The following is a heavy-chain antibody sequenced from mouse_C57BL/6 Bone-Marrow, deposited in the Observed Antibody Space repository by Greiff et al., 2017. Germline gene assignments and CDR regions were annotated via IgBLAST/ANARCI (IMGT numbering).Heavy chain of an antibody. Sequence: QVQLQQSGAELARPGASVKMSCKASGYTFTSYTMHWVKQRPGQGLEWIGYINPSSGYTKYNQKFKDKATVTADKSSSTAYMQLSSLTSEDSAVYYCARGGSLFAYWGQGTLVTVSA. V-gene: IGHV1-4*01. CDR1: GYTFTSYT. CDR3: ARGGSLFAY. J-gene: IGHJ3*01. CDR2: INPSSGYT.